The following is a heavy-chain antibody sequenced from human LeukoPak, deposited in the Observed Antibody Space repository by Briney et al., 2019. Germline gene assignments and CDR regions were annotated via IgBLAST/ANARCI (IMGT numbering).Heavy chain of an antibody. D-gene: IGHD3-10*01. Sequence: GGSLRLSCGASGFTFSIYGMHWVRQARDKGPEGVAVIWFDGSNKYYADSVKGRFTISRDNSKNTLYLQINSLRAEDTAVYYCARANYGSGSNYYYGLDVWGQGTTVTVYS. CDR2: IWFDGSNK. V-gene: IGHV3-33*01. J-gene: IGHJ6*02. CDR1: GFTFSIYG. CDR3: ARANYGSGSNYYYGLDV.